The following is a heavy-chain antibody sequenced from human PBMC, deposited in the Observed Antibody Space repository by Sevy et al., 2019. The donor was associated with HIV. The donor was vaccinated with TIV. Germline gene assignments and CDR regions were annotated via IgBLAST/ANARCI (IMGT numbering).Heavy chain of an antibody. CDR2: ITGSGSKT. CDR1: GFTFSGYA. CDR3: AKETWGLLDP. Sequence: GGSLRLSCAASGFTFSGYAMSWVRQAPGKGLEWVSLITGSGSKTYYADSVKGRFTISRDNSKNTVNLQMNSLRVEDMAIYYCAKETWGLLDPWGQEILVTVSS. V-gene: IGHV3-23*01. D-gene: IGHD7-27*01. J-gene: IGHJ5*02.